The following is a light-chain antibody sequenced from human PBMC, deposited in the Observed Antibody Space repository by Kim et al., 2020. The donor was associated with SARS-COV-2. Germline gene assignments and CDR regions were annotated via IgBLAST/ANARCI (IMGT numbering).Light chain of an antibody. CDR2: GAS. CDR1: QSVSSSY. J-gene: IGKJ1*01. Sequence: EIVLTQSPGTLSLSPGERATLSCRASQSVSSSYLAWYQQKPGKAPRLLIYGASSRAAGIPDRFGGSGSGTDFTLTISRLEPEDFAVYYCQQYGSSPRTFGQGTKVDIK. V-gene: IGKV3-20*01. CDR3: QQYGSSPRT.